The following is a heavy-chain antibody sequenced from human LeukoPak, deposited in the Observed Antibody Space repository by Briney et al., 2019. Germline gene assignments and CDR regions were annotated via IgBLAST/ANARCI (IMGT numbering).Heavy chain of an antibody. CDR3: ARDRAGIAVAGQTNYYYYGMDV. CDR1: GDIVSSNSAA. Sequence: SQTLSLTCAISGDIVSSNSAAWNWIRQSPSRGLKRLGRTYYRSKWYNDYAVSVKSRITINPDTSKNQFSLQLNSVTPEDTAVYYCARDRAGIAVAGQTNYYYYGMDVWGQGTTVTVSS. V-gene: IGHV6-1*01. D-gene: IGHD6-19*01. J-gene: IGHJ6*02. CDR2: TYYRSKWYN.